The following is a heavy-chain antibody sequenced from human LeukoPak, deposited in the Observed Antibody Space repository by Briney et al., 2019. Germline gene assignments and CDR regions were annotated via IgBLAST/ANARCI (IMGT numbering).Heavy chain of an antibody. Sequence: SGPALVKPTQTLTLTCTFSGFSLSTSGMCVSWIRQPPGKALEWLARIDWDDDKYYSTSLKTRLTISKDTSKNQVVLTLTNMDPVDTATYYCARITNADGSAYQRVFGYWGQGTLVTVSS. CDR2: IDWDDDK. V-gene: IGHV2-70*11. CDR3: ARITNADGSAYQRVFGY. J-gene: IGHJ4*02. CDR1: GFSLSTSGMC. D-gene: IGHD3-22*01.